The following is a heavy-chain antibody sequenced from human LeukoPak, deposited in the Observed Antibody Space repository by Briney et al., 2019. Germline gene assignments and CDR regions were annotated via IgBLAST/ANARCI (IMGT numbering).Heavy chain of an antibody. J-gene: IGHJ5*02. Sequence: SETLSLTCAVSGGSISDYYWSWVRQPPGRGLEWAGYIYYSGSTTYNPSLKSRVTISLDKPKNQFSLELTSVTAADTAVYYCARRYCSSLGCHKTINWFDPWGQGTLVTVSS. V-gene: IGHV4-59*01. D-gene: IGHD2-2*01. CDR1: GGSISDYY. CDR2: IYYSGST. CDR3: ARRYCSSLGCHKTINWFDP.